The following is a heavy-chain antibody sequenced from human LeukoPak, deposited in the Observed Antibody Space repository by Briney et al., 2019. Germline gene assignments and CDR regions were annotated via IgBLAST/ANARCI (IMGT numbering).Heavy chain of an antibody. CDR2: ISYDGSNK. CDR1: GFTFSSYA. J-gene: IGHJ4*02. CDR3: ARETGSAIGSTDFDY. V-gene: IGHV3-30-3*01. D-gene: IGHD4-17*01. Sequence: GRSLRLSCAASGFTFSSYAMHWVRQAPGKGLEWVAVISYDGSNKYYADSVKGRFTISRDYSKNTLFLQMNSLRAEDTAVYYCARETGSAIGSTDFDYWGQGTLVTVS.